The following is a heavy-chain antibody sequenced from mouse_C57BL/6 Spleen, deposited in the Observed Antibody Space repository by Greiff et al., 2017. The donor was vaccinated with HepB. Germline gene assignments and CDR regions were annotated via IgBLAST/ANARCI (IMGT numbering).Heavy chain of an antibody. CDR2: IYPGSGST. J-gene: IGHJ2*01. D-gene: IGHD2-1*01. V-gene: IGHV1-55*01. CDR3: ARNYDNYYLYYFVY. CDR1: GYTFTSYW. Sequence: QVQLQQPGAELVKPGASVKMSCKASGYTFTSYWITWVKQRHGQGLEWIGDIYPGSGSTNYNEKFNSKAILTVETASSTAYMKLSSLTSESSAVYYYARNYDNYYLYYFVYWGQGTTLTVSS.